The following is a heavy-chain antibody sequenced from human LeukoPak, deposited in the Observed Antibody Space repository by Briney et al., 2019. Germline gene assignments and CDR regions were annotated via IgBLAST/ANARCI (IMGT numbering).Heavy chain of an antibody. CDR1: GFTFSDYY. D-gene: IGHD5-12*01. Sequence: KPGGSLRLSCAASGFTFSDYYMNWIRQAPGKGLEWVSYISSSGGTKYYADSVKGRFTISRDNAKNTLYLQMNSLRVEDTAVYYCAREGRVSGYDFDCWGQGTLVTVSS. V-gene: IGHV3-11*04. CDR3: AREGRVSGYDFDC. J-gene: IGHJ4*02. CDR2: ISSSGGTK.